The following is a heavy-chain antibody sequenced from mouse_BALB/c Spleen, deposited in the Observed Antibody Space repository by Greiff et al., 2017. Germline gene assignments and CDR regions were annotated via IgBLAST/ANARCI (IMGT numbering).Heavy chain of an antibody. J-gene: IGHJ4*01. CDR1: GYTFTSYW. D-gene: IGHD2-14*01. CDR3: ARERDDFYAMDE. CDR2: IDPYDSET. Sequence: QVQLKHPGAELVRPWASVKLSCKASGYTFTSYWMNCVKQRPEQGLEWIGRIDPYDSETHYNQKFKDKAILTVDKSSSTAYMQLSSLTSEDSAVYYCARERDDFYAMDEWGKGNTGTVSS. V-gene: IGHV1-52*01.